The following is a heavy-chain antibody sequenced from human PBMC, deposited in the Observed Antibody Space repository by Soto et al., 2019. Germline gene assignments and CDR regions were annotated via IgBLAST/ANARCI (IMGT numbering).Heavy chain of an antibody. CDR2: ISGDVSRT. CDR3: AKGLKIPRRPRAFVY. CDR1: GFTFSTYA. Sequence: HPGGSLRLSCAASGFTFSTYAMTWVRQAPGKGLEWVSTISGDVSRTFYADSVKGRFTISRDNSKNTLFLQMNSLRAEDTAAYYCAKGLKIPRRPRAFVYWGQGSLVTVSS. V-gene: IGHV3-23*01. J-gene: IGHJ4*02. D-gene: IGHD6-6*01.